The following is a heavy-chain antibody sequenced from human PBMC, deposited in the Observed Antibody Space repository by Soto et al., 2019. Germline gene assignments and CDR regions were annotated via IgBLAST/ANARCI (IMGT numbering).Heavy chain of an antibody. CDR3: ARATRSGSPHFDH. CDR2: INPSGDST. CDR1: GYTFSNYY. J-gene: IGHJ4*02. D-gene: IGHD5-12*01. V-gene: IGHV1-46*01. Sequence: ASVKVSCKGAGYTFSNYYMHLVRQAPGQGLEWMGIINPSGDSTSYAQEFQGRVTMTRETSRSTLYMALSSLRSEDTAVYYCARATRSGSPHFDHWGQGTLVTVSS.